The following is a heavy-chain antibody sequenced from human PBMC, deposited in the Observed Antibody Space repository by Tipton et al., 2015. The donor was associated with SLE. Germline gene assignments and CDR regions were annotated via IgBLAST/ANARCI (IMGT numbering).Heavy chain of an antibody. V-gene: IGHV4-59*08. CDR3: ARHGRIAARDWYFDL. J-gene: IGHJ2*01. D-gene: IGHD6-6*01. CDR1: GVSISNYY. Sequence: TLSLTCYVTGVSISNYYWTWIRQSPGKGLEWIGNVYKNYNPSLESRVTISVDTSRNLFSLNLSSVTAADTAVYYCARHGRIAARDWYFDLWGRGTLVTVSS. CDR2: VYKN.